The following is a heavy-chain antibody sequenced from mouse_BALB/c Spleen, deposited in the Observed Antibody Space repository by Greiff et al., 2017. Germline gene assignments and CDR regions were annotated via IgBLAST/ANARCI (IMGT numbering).Heavy chain of an antibody. CDR1: GYSFTSYW. V-gene: IGHV1-5*01. D-gene: IGHD1-1*01. J-gene: IGHJ3*01. Sequence: EVMLVESGTVLARPGASVKMSCKASGYSFTSYWMHWVKQRPGQGLEWIGAIYPGNSDTSYNQKFKGKAKLTAVTSASTAYMELSSLTNEDSAVYYCTPLYYYGAYWGQGTLVTVSA. CDR2: IYPGNSDT. CDR3: TPLYYYGAY.